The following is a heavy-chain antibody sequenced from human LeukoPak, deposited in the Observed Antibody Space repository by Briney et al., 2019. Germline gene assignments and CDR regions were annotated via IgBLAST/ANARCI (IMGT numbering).Heavy chain of an antibody. CDR2: TYYRSKWYN. V-gene: IGHV6-1*01. J-gene: IGHJ4*02. CDR3: ARDHARDPYSSSWYWIH. CDR1: GDSVSSNSAA. Sequence: SQTLSLTCAISGDSVSSNSAAWNWIRQSPSRGLEWLGRTYYRSKWYNDYAVSVKSRITINPDTSKNQFSLQLNPLTPEDTAVYYCARDHARDPYSSSWYWIHWGQGTLVTVSS. D-gene: IGHD6-13*01.